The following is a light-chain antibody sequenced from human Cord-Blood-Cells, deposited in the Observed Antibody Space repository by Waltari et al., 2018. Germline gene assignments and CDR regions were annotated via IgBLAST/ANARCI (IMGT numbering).Light chain of an antibody. J-gene: IGLJ1*01. CDR3: CSYAGSSTFV. V-gene: IGLV2-23*02. Sequence: QSALTPPASVSGSPGQSITISCTGTSSDVGSSNLVSWYQQHPGKAPKLMIYEVSKRPSGVSNRFSGSKSGNTASLTVSGLQAEDEADYYCCSYAGSSTFVFGTGTKVTVL. CDR1: SSDVGSSNL. CDR2: EVS.